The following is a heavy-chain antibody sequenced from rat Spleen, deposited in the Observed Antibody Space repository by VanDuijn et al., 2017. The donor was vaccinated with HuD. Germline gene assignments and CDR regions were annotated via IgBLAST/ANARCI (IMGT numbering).Heavy chain of an antibody. CDR3: TRHTTPESPWGFAY. Sequence: EVHLVESGGGLVQPGRSMKLSCAASGFTFSNYYMGWVRQAPTKGLEWVASISTGAGNIYYRDSVKGRFTISRDNAKSTLYLQMDSLRSEDTATYYGTRHTTPESPWGFAYWGQGTLVTVSS. V-gene: IGHV5-25*01. CDR1: GFTFSNYY. CDR2: ISTGAGNI. J-gene: IGHJ3*01. D-gene: IGHD3-2*01.